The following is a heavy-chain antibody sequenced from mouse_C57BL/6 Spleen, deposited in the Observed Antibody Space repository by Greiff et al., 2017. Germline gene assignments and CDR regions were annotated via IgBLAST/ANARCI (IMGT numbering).Heavy chain of an antibody. CDR3: AGRAARYYFDD. CDR2: IYPGGGDT. CDR1: GYAFSSYW. J-gene: IGHJ2*01. V-gene: IGHV1-80*01. Sequence: VQLQQSGAELVKPGASVKISCKASGYAFSSYWMNWVKQRPGKGLEWIGQIYPGGGDTNYNGKFKGKGTLTADKAASTAYMQLSSLTSEDSAVYFCAGRAARYYFDDWGQGTTLTVSS. D-gene: IGHD6-1*01.